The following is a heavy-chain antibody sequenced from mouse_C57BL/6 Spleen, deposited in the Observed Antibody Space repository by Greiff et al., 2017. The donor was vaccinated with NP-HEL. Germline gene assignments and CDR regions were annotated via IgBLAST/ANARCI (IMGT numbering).Heavy chain of an antibody. V-gene: IGHV10-3*01. CDR2: LRSKSSNYAT. CDR1: GFTFNTYA. D-gene: IGHD1-1*01. CDR3: VRDEDYWGYFDV. J-gene: IGHJ1*03. Sequence: EVQVVESGGGLVQPKGSLKLSCAASGFTFNTYAMHWVRPAPGKGLEWVARLRSKSSNYATYYADSVKDRFTISRDYSQSKLYLQMNNLKTEDTAMYYCVRDEDYWGYFDVWGTGTTVTVSS.